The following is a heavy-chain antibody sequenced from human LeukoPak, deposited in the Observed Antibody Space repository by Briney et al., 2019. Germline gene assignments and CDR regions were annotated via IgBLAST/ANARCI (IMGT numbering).Heavy chain of an antibody. CDR2: TYYRSKLYH. V-gene: IGHV6-1*01. J-gene: IGHJ4*02. D-gene: IGHD2-2*03. CDR3: AGVDVQNFIEF. Sequence: SQTLSLTCALSGHIVSRSTAAWNWIRQSPSRGLEWLGRTYYRSKLYHEYAVSVKNRISITPDTSKNLFSLQLNSVTPEDTAVYFCAGVDVQNFIEFWGQGTQVTVSS. CDR1: GHIVSRSTAA.